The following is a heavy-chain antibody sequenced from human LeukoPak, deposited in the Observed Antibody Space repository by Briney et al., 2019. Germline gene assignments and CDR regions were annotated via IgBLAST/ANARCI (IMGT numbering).Heavy chain of an antibody. CDR1: GASVTSSSDY. Sequence: SQTLSLTCTVSGASVTSSSDYWGWIRQPPGKGLEWFGSIYYSGSTYYNPSLKSRVSISVDTSNNQFSLNVNSVTAADTAVYFCARNRSAVGVPAATIRNHAFDIWGQGTMVTVSS. J-gene: IGHJ3*02. CDR2: IYYSGST. CDR3: ARNRSAVGVPAATIRNHAFDI. D-gene: IGHD2-2*01. V-gene: IGHV4-39*01.